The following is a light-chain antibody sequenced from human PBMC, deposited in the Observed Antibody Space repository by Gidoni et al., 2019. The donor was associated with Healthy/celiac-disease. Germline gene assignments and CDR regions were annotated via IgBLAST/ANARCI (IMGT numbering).Light chain of an antibody. CDR2: EVS. V-gene: IGLV2-14*01. CDR3: SSYTSSSTLV. Sequence: QSALTQPASVAGSPEQSITISCTGTSSDVGGSNDVSWSQQHTCKDPQRMMYEVSNRSSGVSIRFSGSKSGNTASLTISGVQAEDEVDYYCSSYTSSSTLVFGGGTTLTVL. CDR1: SSDVGGSND. J-gene: IGLJ2*01.